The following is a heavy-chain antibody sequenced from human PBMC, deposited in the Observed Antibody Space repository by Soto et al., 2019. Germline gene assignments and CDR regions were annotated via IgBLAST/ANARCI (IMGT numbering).Heavy chain of an antibody. D-gene: IGHD6-6*01. CDR3: TSNYIAARAFSDH. V-gene: IGHV3-49*03. Sequence: WSLRLSCTASGFTFGDYAVSWFRQAPGKGLEWVGFIRSKAYGGTTEYAASVKGRFTISRDDSKSIAYLQMNSLKTEDTAMYYCTSNYIAARAFSDHWGEGTLVT. CDR1: GFTFGDYA. J-gene: IGHJ5*02. CDR2: IRSKAYGGTT.